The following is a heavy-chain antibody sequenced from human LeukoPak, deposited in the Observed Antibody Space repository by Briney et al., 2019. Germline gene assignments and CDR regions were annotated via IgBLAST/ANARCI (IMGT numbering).Heavy chain of an antibody. V-gene: IGHV4-59*08. CDR2: IYYNGST. Sequence: PSETLSLTCTVSGGSISRYYWSWIRQPPGKGLEWIGYIYYNGSTNYNPSLKSRVTISVDTSKNQFSLKLSSVTAADTAVYYCARSIAAAGNWFDPWGQGTLVTVSS. CDR3: ARSIAAAGNWFDP. J-gene: IGHJ5*02. D-gene: IGHD6-13*01. CDR1: GGSISRYY.